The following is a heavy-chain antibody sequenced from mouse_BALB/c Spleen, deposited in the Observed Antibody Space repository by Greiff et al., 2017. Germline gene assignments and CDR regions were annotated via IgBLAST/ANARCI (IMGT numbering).Heavy chain of an antibody. CDR3: AGGDYYGSFYYAMDY. CDR1: GFTFTDYY. CDR2: IRNKANGYTT. J-gene: IGHJ4*01. V-gene: IGHV7-3*02. D-gene: IGHD1-1*01. Sequence: EVMLVESGGGLVQPGGSLRLSCATSGFTFTDYYMSWVRQPPGKALEWLGFIRNKANGYTTEYSASVKGRFTISRDNSQSILYLQMNTLRAEDSADYYCAGGDYYGSFYYAMDYWGQGTSVTVSS.